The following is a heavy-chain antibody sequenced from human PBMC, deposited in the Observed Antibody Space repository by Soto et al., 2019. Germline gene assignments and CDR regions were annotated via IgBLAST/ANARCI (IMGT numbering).Heavy chain of an antibody. CDR3: ARMASAGTLNWFDP. CDR1: GYTFINFD. D-gene: IGHD6-13*01. Sequence: VKVSCKASGYTFINFDISWVRQATGQGLEWMGWMNPGSGKTGYANKFQGRVTMTRDASTGTAHLELSSLTSEDTAVYYCARMASAGTLNWFDPWGQGTLVTVSS. J-gene: IGHJ5*02. CDR2: MNPGSGKT. V-gene: IGHV1-8*02.